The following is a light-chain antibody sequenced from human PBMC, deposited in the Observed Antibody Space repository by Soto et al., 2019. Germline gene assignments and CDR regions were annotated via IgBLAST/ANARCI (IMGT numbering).Light chain of an antibody. CDR3: GSWDSSLSAYV. J-gene: IGLJ1*01. Sequence: QSVLTQPPSVSGAPGQRVSISCTGSTSNIGAPYDVHWYQHLPGTAPKLLIYDDNKRPSGIPDRFSGSKSGTSATLGITGFQTGDEADYYCGSWDSSLSAYVFGTGTKLTVL. CDR2: DDN. CDR1: TSNIGAPYD. V-gene: IGLV1-51*01.